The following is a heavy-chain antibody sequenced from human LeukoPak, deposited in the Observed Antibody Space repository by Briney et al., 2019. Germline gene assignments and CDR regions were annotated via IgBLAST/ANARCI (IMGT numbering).Heavy chain of an antibody. V-gene: IGHV3-66*01. J-gene: IGHJ4*02. Sequence: GGSLRLSCAASGFTVSSNYMSWVRQAPGKGLEWVSFIYSGGSTYYADSVKGRFIISRDNSKNTLYLQMNSLRAEDTAVYYCARGVYSSSWYYFDYWGQGTLVTVSS. CDR3: ARGVYSSSWYYFDY. CDR1: GFTVSSNY. D-gene: IGHD6-13*01. CDR2: IYSGGST.